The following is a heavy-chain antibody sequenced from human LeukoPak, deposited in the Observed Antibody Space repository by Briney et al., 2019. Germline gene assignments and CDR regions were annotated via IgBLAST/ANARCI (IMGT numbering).Heavy chain of an antibody. D-gene: IGHD2-21*02. CDR2: INPNSGGT. V-gene: IGHV1-2*02. CDR3: ARMYCGGDCYSEYYYYGMDV. CDR1: GYTFTGYY. Sequence: ASVKVSCKASGYTFTGYYMHWVRQAPGQGLEWMGWINPNSGGTNYAQKFQGRVTMTRDTSISTAYMELSRLRSDDTAVYYCARMYCGGDCYSEYYYYGMDVWGQGTTVTVSS. J-gene: IGHJ6*02.